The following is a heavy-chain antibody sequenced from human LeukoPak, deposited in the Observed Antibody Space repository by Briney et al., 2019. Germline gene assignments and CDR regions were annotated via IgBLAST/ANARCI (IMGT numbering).Heavy chain of an antibody. V-gene: IGHV3-23*01. CDR3: AKDLRMGPIYYYMDV. CDR1: GGTFSSYG. CDR2: ISGSGGST. J-gene: IGHJ6*03. D-gene: IGHD3-16*01. Sequence: ASVKVSCKASGGTFSSYGMSWVRQAPGKGLEWVSAISGSGGSTYYADSVKGRFTISRDNSKNTLYLQMNSLRAEDTAVYYCAKDLRMGPIYYYMDVWGKGTTVTISS.